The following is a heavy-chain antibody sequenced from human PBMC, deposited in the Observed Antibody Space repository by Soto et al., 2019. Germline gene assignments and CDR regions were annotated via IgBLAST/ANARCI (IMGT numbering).Heavy chain of an antibody. V-gene: IGHV1-2*02. CDR1: GYTITAYY. CDR3: ARDDYGIYPY. CDR2: IDPRNGGT. J-gene: IGHJ4*02. D-gene: IGHD1-26*01. Sequence: ASVKVSFKASGYTITAYYIHWVRQAPGQGLEWMGWIDPRNGGTVYAQKFQGRVTMTRDTSISTVYMDLSGLGSDDTALYFCARDDYGIYPYWGQGSLVTVSS.